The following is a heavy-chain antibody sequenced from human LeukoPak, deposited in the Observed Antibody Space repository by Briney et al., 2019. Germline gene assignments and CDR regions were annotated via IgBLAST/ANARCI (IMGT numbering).Heavy chain of an antibody. CDR1: GFTFSGYS. CDR3: ARVGFGSGNFYPSYGMDV. J-gene: IGHJ6*02. D-gene: IGHD3-10*01. V-gene: IGHV3-48*01. CDR2: IGGSSISI. Sequence: GGSLRLSCAASGFTFSGYSMNWVRQAPGKGLEWVSYIGGSSISIYYADSVKGRFTNSRDNAKNSLYLQMNSLRAEDSAVYYCARVGFGSGNFYPSYGMDVWGQGTTVTVSS.